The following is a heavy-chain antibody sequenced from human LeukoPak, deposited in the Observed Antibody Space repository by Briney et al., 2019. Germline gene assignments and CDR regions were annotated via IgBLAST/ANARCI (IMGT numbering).Heavy chain of an antibody. V-gene: IGHV3-7*01. CDR2: IKQDGSEK. D-gene: IGHD4-23*01. CDR3: ARDATLRWYDY. CDR1: GFTFSSYW. J-gene: IGHJ4*02. Sequence: PGGSLRLSCAASGFTFSSYWMSWVRQAPGKGLEWVANIKQDGSEKYYVDSVKGRFTICRDNAKNSLYLQMNSLRAEDTAVYYCARDATLRWYDYWGQGTLVTVSS.